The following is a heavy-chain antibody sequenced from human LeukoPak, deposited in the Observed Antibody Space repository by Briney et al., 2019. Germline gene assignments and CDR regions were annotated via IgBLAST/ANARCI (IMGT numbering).Heavy chain of an antibody. CDR2: TIPIFGTA. CDR3: ARGAVPYSTSSRITP. V-gene: IGHV1-69*13. J-gene: IGHJ5*02. CDR1: GGTFSSYT. Sequence: ASVKVSCKSSGGTFSSYTINWVRQAPGQGLEWMGGTIPIFGTANYAQKFQGRVTIIADESTSTAYMELSSLRSEDTAVYYCARGAVPYSTSSRITPWGQGTLVTVSS. D-gene: IGHD6-6*01.